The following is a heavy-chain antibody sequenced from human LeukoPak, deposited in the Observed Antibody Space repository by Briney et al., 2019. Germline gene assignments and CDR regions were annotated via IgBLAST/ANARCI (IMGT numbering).Heavy chain of an antibody. CDR1: GGTFSSYA. Sequence: GASVKVSCKASGGTFSSYAISWVRQAPGQGLEWMGGIIPIFGTANYAQKFQGSVTITADESTSTAYMELSSLRSEDTAVYYCARVTVTIPYYYGTDVWGQGTTVTVSS. CDR2: IIPIFGTA. D-gene: IGHD4-11*01. CDR3: ARVTVTIPYYYGTDV. V-gene: IGHV1-69*13. J-gene: IGHJ6*02.